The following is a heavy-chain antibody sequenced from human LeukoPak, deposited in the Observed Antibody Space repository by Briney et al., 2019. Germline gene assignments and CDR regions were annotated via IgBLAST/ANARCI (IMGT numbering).Heavy chain of an antibody. CDR1: GFTFSSYA. CDR3: AKAGSLGGEFSLQYYFDY. Sequence: GGSLRLSCAASGFTFSSYAMNWVRQAPGKGLEWVSAISGSGGSTYYADSVKGRFTIPRDNSKKTLYLQMNSLRAEDTAVYYCAKAGSLGGEFSLQYYFDYWGQGTLVTVSS. D-gene: IGHD3-10*01. CDR2: ISGSGGST. J-gene: IGHJ4*02. V-gene: IGHV3-23*01.